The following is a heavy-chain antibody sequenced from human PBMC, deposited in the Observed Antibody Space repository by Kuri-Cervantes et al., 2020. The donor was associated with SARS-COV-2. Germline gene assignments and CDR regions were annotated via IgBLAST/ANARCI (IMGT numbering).Heavy chain of an antibody. J-gene: IGHJ4*02. V-gene: IGHV3-74*01. CDR1: GFTLSSYW. Sequence: LSLTCAASGFTLSSYWMHWVRQGPGKGLVWVSRINPDGSYTNNADSVKGRFTLSRDSAKNMLFLQMNSLRAEDTAVYYCVRDGDHWNFDYWGQGTLVTVSS. D-gene: IGHD1-1*01. CDR2: INPDGSYT. CDR3: VRDGDHWNFDY.